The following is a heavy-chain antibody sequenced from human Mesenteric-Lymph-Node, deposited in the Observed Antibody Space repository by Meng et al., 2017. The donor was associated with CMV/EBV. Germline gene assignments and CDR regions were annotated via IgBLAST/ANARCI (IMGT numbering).Heavy chain of an antibody. D-gene: IGHD2/OR15-2a*01. Sequence: QVLVQESCPGLVKPSETLSLTCIVSGVSVTSGAYHWSWIRQSPGKGLEWIGYIYGTGITIYNPSLKSRVTILLETSKNQFSLKLNSVTTADTAVYYCAKSRSSTPGIVDDWGQGTLVTVSS. CDR2: IYGTGIT. J-gene: IGHJ4*02. CDR3: AKSRSSTPGIVDD. CDR1: GVSVTSGAYH. V-gene: IGHV4-61*08.